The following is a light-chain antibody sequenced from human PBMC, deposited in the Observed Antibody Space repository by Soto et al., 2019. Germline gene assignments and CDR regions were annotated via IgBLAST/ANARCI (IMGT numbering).Light chain of an antibody. CDR2: DAS. CDR3: QKYDGVPQ. V-gene: IGKV1-33*01. J-gene: IGKJ3*01. CDR1: QDITNH. Sequence: DIQMTQSPSSLSASVGDTVTITCQASQDITNHLNWYQHKPGKAPNLLLYDASHLETGVPSRFTGSGSGTYFALTISSLQSEDIATYYCQKYDGVPQFGPGTRVDF.